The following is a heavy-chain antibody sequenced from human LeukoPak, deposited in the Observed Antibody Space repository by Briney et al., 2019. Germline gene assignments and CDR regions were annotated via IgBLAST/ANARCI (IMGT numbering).Heavy chain of an antibody. V-gene: IGHV3-23*01. D-gene: IGHD2-15*01. Sequence: GGTLRLSCAASGFTFSSYGMSWVRQAPGKGLEWVSAISGSGGSTYYADSVKGRFTISRDNSKNTLFLQMNSLTAEDTAIYSCARPRLEYCSGGSCFDALDIWGQGTMVTVSS. CDR1: GFTFSSYG. CDR3: ARPRLEYCSGGSCFDALDI. CDR2: ISGSGGST. J-gene: IGHJ3*02.